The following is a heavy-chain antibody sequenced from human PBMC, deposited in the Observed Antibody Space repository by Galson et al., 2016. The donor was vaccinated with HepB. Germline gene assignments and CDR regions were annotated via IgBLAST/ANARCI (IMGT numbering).Heavy chain of an antibody. CDR2: IHSSGGT. Sequence: TLSLTCIVSGGSFSSGSSYWNWIRQPAGKGLEWTGRIHSSGGTNYNPSLRSRVTISLDTSKNRFSLRLSSVTAADTAVYYCARGTDHYAMDVWGKGTTVTVSS. CDR3: ARGTDHYAMDV. V-gene: IGHV4-61*02. CDR1: GGSFSSGSSY. J-gene: IGHJ6*04.